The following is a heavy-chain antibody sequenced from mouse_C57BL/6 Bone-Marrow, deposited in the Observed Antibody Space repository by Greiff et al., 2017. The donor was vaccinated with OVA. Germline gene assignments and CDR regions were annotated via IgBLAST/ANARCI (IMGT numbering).Heavy chain of an antibody. CDR2: IRLKSDNSAS. CDR1: GFTFSNYW. V-gene: IGHV6-3*01. D-gene: IGHD1-1*01. Sequence: EVKLMESGGGLVQPGGSMKLSCVASGFTFSNYWMNWVRQSPEKGLEWVAQIRLKSDNSASHYAVSVKGRLTISRADSKSSVYLQMNNLRAEDTGIYYCTYYGSSSYFDYWGQGTTLTVSS. J-gene: IGHJ2*01. CDR3: TYYGSSSYFDY.